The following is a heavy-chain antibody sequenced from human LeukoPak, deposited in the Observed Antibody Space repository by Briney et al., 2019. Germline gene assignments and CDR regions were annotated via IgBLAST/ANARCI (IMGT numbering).Heavy chain of an antibody. CDR1: GFTFSSYG. CDR2: IQSDGSTK. D-gene: IGHD6-13*01. Sequence: GGSLRLSCAASGFTFSSYGMHWVRQAPGKGLEWVAFIQSDGSTKHYADSVKGRFTISRDNSKNTLYLQMNSLRAEDTAVYYCAKAMGGSSSWYHTSDYWGQGTLVTVSS. CDR3: AKAMGGSSSWYHTSDY. V-gene: IGHV3-30*02. J-gene: IGHJ4*02.